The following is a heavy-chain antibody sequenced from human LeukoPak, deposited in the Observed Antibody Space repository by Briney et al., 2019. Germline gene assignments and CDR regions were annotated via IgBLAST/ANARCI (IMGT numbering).Heavy chain of an antibody. J-gene: IGHJ3*02. CDR3: ARDLSIAATLGASDI. Sequence: GGSLRLSCAASGFTFSSYAMHWVRQAPGKGLEWVAVISYDGSNKYYADSVKGRFTISRDNSKNTLYLQMNSLRAEDTAVYYCARDLSIAATLGASDIWGQGTMVTVSS. CDR1: GFTFSSYA. CDR2: ISYDGSNK. D-gene: IGHD6-6*01. V-gene: IGHV3-30*01.